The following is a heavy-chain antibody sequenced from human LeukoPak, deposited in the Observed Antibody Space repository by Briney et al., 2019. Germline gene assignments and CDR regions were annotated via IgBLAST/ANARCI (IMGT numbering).Heavy chain of an antibody. J-gene: IGHJ4*02. V-gene: IGHV3-23*01. CDR3: AKSGRTSCSTSCYYFDY. CDR1: GFTFSSYA. CDR2: ISGSGGST. D-gene: IGHD2-2*01. Sequence: GGSLRLSCAASGFTFSSYAMSWVRQAPGKGLEWVSAISGSGGSTYHADSVKGRFTISRDNSKNTLYLQMNSLRAEDTAVYYCAKSGRTSCSTSCYYFDYWGQGTLVTVSS.